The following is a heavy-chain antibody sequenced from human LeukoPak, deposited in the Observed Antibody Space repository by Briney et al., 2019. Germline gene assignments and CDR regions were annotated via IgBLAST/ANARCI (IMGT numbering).Heavy chain of an antibody. CDR1: GFGYN. CDR2: SDPNNGAT. V-gene: IGHV1-2*02. D-gene: IGHD5-18*01. CDR3: ATRGGDRATVFAY. Sequence: ASVKVSCKASGFGYNIHWVRQAPGQGPEWMGWSDPNNGATNYAQKFQGRVTMTRDTSISTAYMELGRLTSDDTAVYYCATRGGDRATVFAYWGQGTLVTVSS. J-gene: IGHJ4*02.